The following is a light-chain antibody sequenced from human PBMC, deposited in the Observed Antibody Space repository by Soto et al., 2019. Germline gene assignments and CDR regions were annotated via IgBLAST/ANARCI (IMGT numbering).Light chain of an antibody. J-gene: IGKJ1*01. CDR2: GAF. V-gene: IGKV3-20*01. CDR1: QTINSNY. Sequence: EIILTQSPGTLSLSPRERATLSCRASQTINSNYLIWYQQKSGQAPRLLIYGAFSRATGIPDRFRGSGSGTDFTLTINRLEPEDFAVYYCQHYGSPRWTFGHGNKVEIK. CDR3: QHYGSPRWT.